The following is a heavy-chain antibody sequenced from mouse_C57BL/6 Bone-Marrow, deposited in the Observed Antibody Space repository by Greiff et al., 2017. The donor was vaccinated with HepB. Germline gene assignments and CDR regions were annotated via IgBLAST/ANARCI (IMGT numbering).Heavy chain of an antibody. CDR3: AIGVTVVAYYAMDY. D-gene: IGHD1-1*01. Sequence: QVQLQQPGAELVKPGASVKVSCKASGYTFTSYWMHWVKQRPGQGLEWIGRIHPSDSDNNYNQKFKGKATLTVDKSSSTAYMQLRSLTSEDSAVYYCAIGVTVVAYYAMDYWGQGTSVTVSS. J-gene: IGHJ4*01. CDR1: GYTFTSYW. CDR2: IHPSDSDN. V-gene: IGHV1-74*01.